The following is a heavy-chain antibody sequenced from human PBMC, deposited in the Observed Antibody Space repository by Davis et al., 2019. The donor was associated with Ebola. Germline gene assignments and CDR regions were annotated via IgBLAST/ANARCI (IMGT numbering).Heavy chain of an antibody. J-gene: IGHJ6*02. CDR1: GYTFTSYG. Sequence: ASVKVSCKASGYTFTSYGISWVRQAPGQGLEWMGWISAYNGNTNYAQKLQGRVTMTTDTSTSTAYMELRSLRSDDTAVYYCARDQDSSGYGATLTYYYYGMDVWGQGTTVTVSS. D-gene: IGHD3-22*01. CDR2: ISAYNGNT. V-gene: IGHV1-18*01. CDR3: ARDQDSSGYGATLTYYYYGMDV.